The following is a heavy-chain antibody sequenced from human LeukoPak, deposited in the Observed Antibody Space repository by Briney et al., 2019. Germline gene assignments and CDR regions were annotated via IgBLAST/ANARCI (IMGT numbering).Heavy chain of an antibody. J-gene: IGHJ4*02. CDR3: ARRARYYDSSGYTP. CDR1: GFTFSSYW. Sequence: GGSLRLSCAASGFTFSSYWMSWVRQAPGKGLEWVANIKQDGSEKYYVDSVRGRFTISRDNAKNSLYLQMNSLRAEDTAVYYCARRARYYDSSGYTPWGQGTLVTASS. V-gene: IGHV3-7*01. D-gene: IGHD3-22*01. CDR2: IKQDGSEK.